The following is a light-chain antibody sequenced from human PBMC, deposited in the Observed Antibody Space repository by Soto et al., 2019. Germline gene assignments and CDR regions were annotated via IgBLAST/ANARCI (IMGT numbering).Light chain of an antibody. Sequence: DIQMTQFPSTLSASVGDRVTITCRASQSFSTWLAWYQQKPGRAPNLLIYDVSSLESGVPSRFSGSGSGTEFTLTISSLQPDDFATYYYQQYYRYPLTFGGGTTVEIK. CDR1: QSFSTW. CDR2: DVS. CDR3: QQYYRYPLT. J-gene: IGKJ4*01. V-gene: IGKV1-5*01.